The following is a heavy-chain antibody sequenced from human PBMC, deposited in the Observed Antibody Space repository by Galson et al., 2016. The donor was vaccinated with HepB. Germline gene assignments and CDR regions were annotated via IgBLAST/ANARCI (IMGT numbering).Heavy chain of an antibody. J-gene: IGHJ5*01. V-gene: IGHV1-18*01. Sequence: SVKVSCKASGYKFTNNGISWVRQAPGQGLEWLGWISAKSGDTDFATKFQGRVTLTRDTPTSTVYMQLTSLKSDDTAMYYCATDVQYSFASWGQGTLVAVS. D-gene: IGHD5-12*01. CDR2: ISAKSGDT. CDR1: GYKFTNNG. CDR3: ATDVQYSFAS.